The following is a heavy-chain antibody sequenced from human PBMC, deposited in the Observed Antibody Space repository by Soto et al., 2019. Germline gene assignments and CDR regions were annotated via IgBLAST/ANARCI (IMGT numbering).Heavy chain of an antibody. CDR3: ARDPSGYDYPELDY. J-gene: IGHJ4*02. V-gene: IGHV1-18*01. CDR2: ISAYNGNT. D-gene: IGHD5-12*01. CDR1: GYTFTSCS. Sequence: QVQLVQSGAEVKKPGASVKVSCKASGYTFTSCSISWVRQAPGQGLEWMGWISAYNGNTNYAQKLQGRVTMTTDTSTNTAYMELRSLRSDDTAVYYCARDPSGYDYPELDYWGQGTLVTVSS.